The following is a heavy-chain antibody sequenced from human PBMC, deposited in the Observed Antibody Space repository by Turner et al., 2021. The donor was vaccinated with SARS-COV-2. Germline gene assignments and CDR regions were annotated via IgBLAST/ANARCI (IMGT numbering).Heavy chain of an antibody. J-gene: IGHJ4*02. V-gene: IGHV3-30*18. CDR1: GFSFSNYA. CDR2: ISYDGRQK. Sequence: QVHLVESGGGVVQPGRSQRLSCATSGFSFSNYAMHWVRQAPGKGLEWVAVISYDGRQKYYADSVKGRFTISRDDSKNTVFLQMNSLRPEDTAVYYCAKEEFGYDYWGQGTLVTVSS. CDR3: AKEEFGYDY. D-gene: IGHD3-10*01.